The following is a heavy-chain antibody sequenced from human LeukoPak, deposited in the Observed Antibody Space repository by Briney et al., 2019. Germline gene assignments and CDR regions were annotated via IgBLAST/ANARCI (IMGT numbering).Heavy chain of an antibody. CDR3: ARGRVVYPPLYYYYYMDV. CDR1: GGSISSYY. Sequence: SETLSLTCTVSGGSISSYYWSWIRQPPGKGLEWIGYIYYSGSTNYNPSLKSRVTISVDTSKNQFSLKLSSVTAADTAVYYCARGRVVYPPLYYYYYMDVWGKGTTVTVSS. J-gene: IGHJ6*03. CDR2: IYYSGST. V-gene: IGHV4-59*12. D-gene: IGHD3-3*01.